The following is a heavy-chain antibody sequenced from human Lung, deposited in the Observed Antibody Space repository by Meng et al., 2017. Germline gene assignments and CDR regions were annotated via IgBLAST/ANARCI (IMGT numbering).Heavy chain of an antibody. CDR3: ATDWWGGEKPTLLRTFNT. CDR2: LKSRFVGGTT. Sequence: GESLKISCAASGFFFDNTWMSWVRQAPGKGLEWVGRLKSRFVGGTTDYAAPVKGRFTISRDDSKNTLYLQMNSLKTEDTAVYFCATDWWGGEKPTLLRTFNTWGQGTRVTVSS. J-gene: IGHJ5*02. CDR1: GFFFDNTW. V-gene: IGHV3-15*01. D-gene: IGHD2-8*02.